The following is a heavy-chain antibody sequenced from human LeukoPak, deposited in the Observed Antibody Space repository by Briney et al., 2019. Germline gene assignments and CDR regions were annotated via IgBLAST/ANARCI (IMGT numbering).Heavy chain of an antibody. Sequence: PSETLSLTCTVSGGSIRSYYWSWIRQPPGKGLEWIGYIYYSGRTHYNPSLKSPVTISVDTSKNQFSLNLSSVTAADTAVYYCARWDPSFDAFSDAFDIWGQGTMVTVSS. D-gene: IGHD3-9*01. CDR1: GGSIRSYY. J-gene: IGHJ3*02. V-gene: IGHV4-59*01. CDR3: ARWDPSFDAFSDAFDI. CDR2: IYYSGRT.